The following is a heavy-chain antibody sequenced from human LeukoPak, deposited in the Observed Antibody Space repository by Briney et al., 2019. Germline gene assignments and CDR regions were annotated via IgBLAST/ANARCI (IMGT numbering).Heavy chain of an antibody. CDR1: GFTFSTYG. CDR2: ISGSGGST. J-gene: IGHJ4*02. V-gene: IGHV3-23*01. CDR3: AKDLHYGSADY. Sequence: PGGTLRLSCAASGFTFSTYGMSWVRQAPGKGLEWVSAISGSGGSTYYADSVKGLFTISRDNSKNTLYLQMNSLRAEDTAVYYCAKDLHYGSADYWGQGTLVTVSS. D-gene: IGHD3-10*01.